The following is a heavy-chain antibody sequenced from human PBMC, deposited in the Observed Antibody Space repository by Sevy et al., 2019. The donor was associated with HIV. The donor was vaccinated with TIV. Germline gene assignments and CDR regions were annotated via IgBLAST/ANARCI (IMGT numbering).Heavy chain of an antibody. Sequence: GGSLRLSCAASGFTFSSYEMNWVRQAPGKGLEWVSYISSSGSTIYYADSVKGRFTISRDNAKNSLYLQMNSLRAEDTAVYYCARQTVEHYCYGMDVWGQGTTVTVSS. CDR1: GFTFSSYE. J-gene: IGHJ6*02. D-gene: IGHD6-19*01. V-gene: IGHV3-48*03. CDR2: ISSSGSTI. CDR3: ARQTVEHYCYGMDV.